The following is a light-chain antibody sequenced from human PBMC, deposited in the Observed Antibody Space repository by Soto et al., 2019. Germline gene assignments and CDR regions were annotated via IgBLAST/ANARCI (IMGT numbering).Light chain of an antibody. CDR3: QRYGSSPPFT. Sequence: EIVFTQSPGTLSLSPGERATLSCRASQRVSSSYLAWYQQKPGQAPRLLIYGASTRATGIPDRFSGSGSGTDFTLTISRLEPEDFAVYFCQRYGSSPPFTFGQGTKVAIK. CDR1: QRVSSSY. J-gene: IGKJ2*01. CDR2: GAS. V-gene: IGKV3-20*01.